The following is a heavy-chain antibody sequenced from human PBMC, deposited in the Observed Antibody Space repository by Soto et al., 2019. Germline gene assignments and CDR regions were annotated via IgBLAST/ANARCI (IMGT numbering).Heavy chain of an antibody. CDR3: ARAIAADPYYYYYGMDV. J-gene: IGHJ6*02. D-gene: IGHD6-13*01. Sequence: PGESLKISCKGSGYSFTSYWIGWVRQMSGKGLEWMGIIYPGDSETRYSPSFQGQVTISADKSISTAYLQWSSLKASDTAMYYCARAIAADPYYYYYGMDVWGQGTTVTVSS. CDR2: IYPGDSET. CDR1: GYSFTSYW. V-gene: IGHV5-51*01.